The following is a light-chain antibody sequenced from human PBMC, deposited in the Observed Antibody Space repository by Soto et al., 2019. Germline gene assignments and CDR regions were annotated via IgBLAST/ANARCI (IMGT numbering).Light chain of an antibody. CDR3: QQYHIYPGA. Sequence: DIQMTQSPSTLSASVGDRVTITCRASQTIDSWLVWFQQRPGKPPNLLIYKASTLASGVPSGFSGGGSGTEFTLTINSLQPDDFATYYCQQYHIYPGAFGQGTKV. CDR1: QTIDSW. V-gene: IGKV1-5*03. J-gene: IGKJ1*01. CDR2: KAS.